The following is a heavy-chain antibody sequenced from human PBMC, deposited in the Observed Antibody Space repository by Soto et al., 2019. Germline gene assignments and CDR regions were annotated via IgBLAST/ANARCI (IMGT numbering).Heavy chain of an antibody. CDR1: GGSISSSSYY. Sequence: SETLSLTCTVSGGSISSSSYYWGWIRQPPGKGLEWIGSIYYSGSTYYNQSLKSRVTISVDTSKNQFSLKLSSVTAADTAVYYFARHRYCSGGSCYFNWFDLWGQGTLVTVSS. V-gene: IGHV4-39*01. CDR3: ARHRYCSGGSCYFNWFDL. J-gene: IGHJ5*02. D-gene: IGHD2-15*01. CDR2: IYYSGST.